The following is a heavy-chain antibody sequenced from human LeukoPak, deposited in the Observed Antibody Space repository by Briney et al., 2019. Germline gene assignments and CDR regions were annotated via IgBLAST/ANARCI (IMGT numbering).Heavy chain of an antibody. CDR3: ARGPSNYYYDSSGYYFDY. V-gene: IGHV4-4*02. Sequence: SETLSLTCAVSGGSISSSNWWSWVRQPPGKGLERIGEIYHSGSTNYNPSLKSRVTISVDKSKNQFSLKLSSVTAADTAVYYCARGPSNYYYDSSGYYFDYWGREPWSPSPQ. J-gene: IGHJ4*02. CDR1: GGSISSSNW. CDR2: IYHSGST. D-gene: IGHD3-22*01.